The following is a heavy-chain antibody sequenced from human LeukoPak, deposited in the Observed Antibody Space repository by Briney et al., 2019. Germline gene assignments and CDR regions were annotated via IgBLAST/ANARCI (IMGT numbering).Heavy chain of an antibody. J-gene: IGHJ3*02. Sequence: PGRSLRLSCAASGFTFSSYGMHWVRQAPGKGLEWVAVISNAGSNKHYADSVKGRFTISRDNSKNTLYLQMNSLRAEDTAVYYCARFDSGWYDAFDIWGQGTMVTVSS. CDR3: ARFDSGWYDAFDI. V-gene: IGHV3-30*03. CDR2: ISNAGSNK. D-gene: IGHD6-19*01. CDR1: GFTFSSYG.